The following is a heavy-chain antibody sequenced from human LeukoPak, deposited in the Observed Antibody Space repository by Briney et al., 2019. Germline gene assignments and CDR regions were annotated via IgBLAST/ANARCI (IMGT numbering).Heavy chain of an antibody. CDR1: GGTFSSYA. CDR2: IIPIFGTA. J-gene: IGHJ3*02. Sequence: WASVKVSCTASGGTFSSYAISWVRQAPGQGLEWMGGIIPIFGTANYAQKFQGRVTITADRSTSTAYMELSSLRSEDTAVYYCARAVTMIVVVTSHLAFDIWGQGTMVTVSS. V-gene: IGHV1-69*06. D-gene: IGHD3-22*01. CDR3: ARAVTMIVVVTSHLAFDI.